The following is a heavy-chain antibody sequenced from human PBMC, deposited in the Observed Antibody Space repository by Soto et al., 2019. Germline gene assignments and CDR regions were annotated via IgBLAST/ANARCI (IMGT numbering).Heavy chain of an antibody. J-gene: IGHJ4*02. Sequence: QVQLVESGGGVVQPGRSLRLSCAASGFTFSTHAMHWVRQAPGKGLECVSIVSFDGSNKYYADSLKGRFTISRDNSKNTLYLQMSGLTPEDTAVYSCARDQTGITTTGGGRIDHWGQGTLGTVSS. CDR2: VSFDGSNK. V-gene: IGHV3-30-3*01. CDR3: ARDQTGITTTGGGRIDH. D-gene: IGHD1-20*01. CDR1: GFTFSTHA.